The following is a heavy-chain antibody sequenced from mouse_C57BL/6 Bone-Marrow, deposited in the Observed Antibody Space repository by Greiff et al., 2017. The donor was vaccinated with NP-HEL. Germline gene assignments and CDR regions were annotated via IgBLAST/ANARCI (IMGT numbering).Heavy chain of an antibody. Sequence: VQLQQSGAELMKPGASVKLSCKATGYTFTGYWIEWVKQRPGHGLEWIGEILPGSGSTNYNEKFKGKATFTADTSSNTAYMQLSSLTTAYSAIYYCARYLYYGSSYSWYFDVWGTGTTVTVSS. CDR2: ILPGSGST. J-gene: IGHJ1*03. V-gene: IGHV1-9*01. CDR3: ARYLYYGSSYSWYFDV. D-gene: IGHD1-1*01. CDR1: GYTFTGYW.